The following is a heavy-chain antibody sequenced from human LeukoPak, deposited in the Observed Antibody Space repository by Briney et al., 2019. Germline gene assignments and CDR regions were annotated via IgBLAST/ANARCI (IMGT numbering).Heavy chain of an antibody. J-gene: IGHJ5*02. CDR1: GYTFTSYA. CDR3: ARDLSPYYDSSGYRGYPFDP. V-gene: IGHV1-3*01. D-gene: IGHD3-22*01. CDR2: INAGNGNT. Sequence: ASVKVSCKASGYTFTSYAMQWVRQAPGQRLEWMGWINAGNGNTKYSQKFQGRVTITRDTSASTAYMELSSLRSEDTAVYYCARDLSPYYDSSGYRGYPFDPWGQGTLVTVSS.